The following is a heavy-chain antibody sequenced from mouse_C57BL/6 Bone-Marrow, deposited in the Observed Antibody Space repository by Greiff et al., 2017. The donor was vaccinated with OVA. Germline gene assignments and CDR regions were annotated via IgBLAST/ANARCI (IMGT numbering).Heavy chain of an antibody. Sequence: EVQLQQSGPELVKPGASVKIPCKASGYTFTDYNMDWVKQSHGKSLEWIGDINPNNGGTIYNQKFKGKATLTVDKSSSTAYMELRSLTSEDSAIYYCAREGDYDEGGSFDYWGQGTTLTVSS. J-gene: IGHJ2*01. D-gene: IGHD2-4*01. V-gene: IGHV1-18*01. CDR3: AREGDYDEGGSFDY. CDR1: GYTFTDYN. CDR2: INPNNGGT.